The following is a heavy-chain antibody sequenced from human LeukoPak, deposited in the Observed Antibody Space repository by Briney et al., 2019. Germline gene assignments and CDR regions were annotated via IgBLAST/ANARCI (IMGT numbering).Heavy chain of an antibody. CDR3: ARGKDWGPY. CDR1: GYNFVSYN. J-gene: IGHJ4*02. D-gene: IGHD7-27*01. CDR2: INLRDGIT. Sequence: ASAKVSCKASGYNFVSYNMHWVRQAPGQGLEWMGIINLRDGITSYAQKFQGRVTVTGDTSTSTFYMELSSLRFDDTAVYYCARGKDWGPYWGQGTLVTVSS. V-gene: IGHV1-46*01.